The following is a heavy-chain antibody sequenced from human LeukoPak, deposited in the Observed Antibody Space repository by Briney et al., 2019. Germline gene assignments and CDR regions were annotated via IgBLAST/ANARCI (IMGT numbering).Heavy chain of an antibody. J-gene: IGHJ4*02. Sequence: GRSLRLSCAASGFTFYDYAMHWVRQAPGKGLEWGSGISWNSGSIVYADSVKGRFTISRDNAKNSLYLQMNSLRAEDTALYYCAKDMHYDSSGYYHTTFDYWGQGTLVTVSS. D-gene: IGHD3-22*01. CDR3: AKDMHYDSSGYYHTTFDY. V-gene: IGHV3-9*01. CDR1: GFTFYDYA. CDR2: ISWNSGSI.